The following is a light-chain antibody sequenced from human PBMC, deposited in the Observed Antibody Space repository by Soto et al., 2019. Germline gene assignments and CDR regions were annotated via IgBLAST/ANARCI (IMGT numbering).Light chain of an antibody. CDR1: QSINSN. CDR2: RAS. V-gene: IGKV3-15*01. Sequence: IVMTQSPATLSVSPGERVTLSCRASQSINSNLAWYQQKPGQPPRLLMFRASIRATGFPARFSGSGSGTEFNITISSLQSEDSAVYYCQQYGSSLTFGGGTKVDIK. CDR3: QQYGSSLT. J-gene: IGKJ4*01.